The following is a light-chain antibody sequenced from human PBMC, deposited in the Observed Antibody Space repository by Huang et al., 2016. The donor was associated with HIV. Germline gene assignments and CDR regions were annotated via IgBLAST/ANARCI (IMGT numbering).Light chain of an antibody. CDR3: MQALQTPYT. V-gene: IGKV2-28*01. CDR1: QSLLHSNGYNY. Sequence: DIVMTQSPLSLPVTPGEPASISCRSSQSLLHSNGYNYLDWYLQKPGQSPQLLIYLGSNRASGVPDRFSGSGSGTEFTLKISRVGAEDVGVYYCMQALQTPYTFGQGTKLEIK. CDR2: LGS. J-gene: IGKJ2*01.